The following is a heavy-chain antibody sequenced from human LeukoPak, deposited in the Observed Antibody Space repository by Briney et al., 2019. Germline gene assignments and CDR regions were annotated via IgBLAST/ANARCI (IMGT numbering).Heavy chain of an antibody. CDR3: ARGNLLYST. CDR2: IYYSGST. D-gene: IGHD2-15*01. Sequence: SETLSLTCIVSGGSISSHYWTWIRQPPGKGLEWIGSIYYSGSTYYNPSLKSRVTISVDTSKNQFSLKLSSVTAADTAVYYCARGNLLYSTWGQGTLVTVSS. CDR1: GGSISSHY. J-gene: IGHJ4*02. V-gene: IGHV4-39*07.